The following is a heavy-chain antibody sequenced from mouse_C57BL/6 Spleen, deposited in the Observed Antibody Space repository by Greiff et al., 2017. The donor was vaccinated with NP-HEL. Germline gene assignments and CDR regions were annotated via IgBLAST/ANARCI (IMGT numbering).Heavy chain of an antibody. D-gene: IGHD1-1*01. CDR2: ISYDGSN. J-gene: IGHJ3*01. V-gene: IGHV3-6*01. CDR1: GYSITSGYY. Sequence: EVQLQESGPGLVKPSQSLSLTYSVTGYSITSGYYWNWIRQFPGNKLEWMGYISYDGSNNYNPSLKNRISITRDTSKNQFFLKLNSVTTEDTATYYCARDEGYGSSFAYWGQGTLVTVSA. CDR3: ARDEGYGSSFAY.